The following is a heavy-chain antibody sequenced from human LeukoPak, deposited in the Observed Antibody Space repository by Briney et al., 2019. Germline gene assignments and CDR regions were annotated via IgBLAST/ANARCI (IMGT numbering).Heavy chain of an antibody. CDR2: IIPIFGTA. CDR3: ARSGYCTNGVFYKVRDAFDI. V-gene: IGHV1-69*01. Sequence: SVKVSCKASGGTFSSYSISRVRQAPAQGLEGMGVIIPIFGTATYAQKFPGRLTITADESTNTAFMELSSLRSEDTAVYDCARSGYCTNGVFYKVRDAFDIWGQGTMVTVSS. D-gene: IGHD2-8*01. J-gene: IGHJ3*02. CDR1: GGTFSSYS.